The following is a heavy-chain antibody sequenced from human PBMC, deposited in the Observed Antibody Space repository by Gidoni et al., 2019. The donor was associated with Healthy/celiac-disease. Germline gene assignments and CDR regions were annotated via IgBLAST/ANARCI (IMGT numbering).Heavy chain of an antibody. CDR2: IYYSGST. CDR1: GGSISSSSYY. CDR3: ASKYCSGGSCYLGT. V-gene: IGHV4-39*01. J-gene: IGHJ5*02. Sequence: QLQLQASGPGLVKPSETLSLTCTVSGGSISSSSYYWGWIRQPPGKGLEWIGSIYYSGSTYYNPSLKSRVTISVDTSKNQCSLKLSSVTAADTAVYYCASKYCSGGSCYLGTWGQGTLVTVSS. D-gene: IGHD2-15*01.